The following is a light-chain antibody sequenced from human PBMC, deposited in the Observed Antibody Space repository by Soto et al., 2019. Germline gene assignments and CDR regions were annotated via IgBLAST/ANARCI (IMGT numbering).Light chain of an antibody. CDR3: QQYEGYSPHT. V-gene: IGKV1-5*01. CDR2: DSS. CDR1: QSVRNW. J-gene: IGKJ1*01. Sequence: DIQMTQSPSTLFASVGDRVTITCRASQSVRNWLAWYQQKPGRAPQLLIYDSSTLEPGVPSRFRGSGSGTEFTLTINVLQPDDFATYYCQQYEGYSPHTFGQGTKVEIK.